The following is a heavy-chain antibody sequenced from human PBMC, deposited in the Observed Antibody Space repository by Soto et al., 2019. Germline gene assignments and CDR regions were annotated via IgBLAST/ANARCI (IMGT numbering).Heavy chain of an antibody. J-gene: IGHJ4*02. D-gene: IGHD3-10*01. CDR2: IIPIFGTA. V-gene: IGHV1-69*13. Sequence: ASVKVSCKASGGTFSSYAISWVRQAPGQGLEWMGGIIPIFGTANYAQKFQGRVTITADESTSTAYMELSSLRSEDTAVYYCARDFYGSGFTGGYWGQGTLVTVSS. CDR3: ARDFYGSGFTGGY. CDR1: GGTFSSYA.